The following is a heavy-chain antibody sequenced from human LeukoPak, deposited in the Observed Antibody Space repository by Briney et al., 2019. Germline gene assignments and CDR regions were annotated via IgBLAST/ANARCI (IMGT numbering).Heavy chain of an antibody. J-gene: IGHJ4*02. CDR2: ISGSGGST. CDR1: GFTFSSYA. D-gene: IGHD4-17*01. V-gene: IGHV3-23*01. CDR3: AKDVSAMTTVTTGTDY. Sequence: GGSLRLSCAASGFTFSSYAMSWVRQAPGKGLEWVPAISGSGGSTYYADSVKGRFTISRDNSKNTLYLQMNSLRAEDTAVYYCAKDVSAMTTVTTGTDYWGQGTLVTVSS.